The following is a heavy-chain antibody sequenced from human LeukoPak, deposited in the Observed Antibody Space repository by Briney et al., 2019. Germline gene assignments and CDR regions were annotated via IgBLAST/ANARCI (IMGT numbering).Heavy chain of an antibody. CDR2: IFYSRNT. CDR1: GGSISSYY. D-gene: IGHD2-2*01. CDR3: ARGAHVSYCSSTSCHDAFDI. V-gene: IGHV4-59*12. Sequence: SETLSLTCCVSGGSISSYYWSWIRQPPGKGLEWIGYIFYSRNTNYNPSLKGRVTISVDTSKNQFSLKLSSVTAADTAVYYCARGAHVSYCSSTSCHDAFDIWGQGTMVTVSS. J-gene: IGHJ3*02.